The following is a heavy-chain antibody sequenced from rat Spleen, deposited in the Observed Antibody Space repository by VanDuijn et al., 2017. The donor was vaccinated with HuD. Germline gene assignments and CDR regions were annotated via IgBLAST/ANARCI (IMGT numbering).Heavy chain of an antibody. CDR1: GFTFNNYD. Sequence: EVQLVESGGGLVQPGRSLQLSCAASGFTFNNYDMAWVRQTPTKGLEWVASISPSGVTYYRDSVKGRFTVSRENAENTLYLLMDSLRSEDTATYYCVRQDTSGYSNWFAYWGQGTLVTVSS. V-gene: IGHV5S13*01. D-gene: IGHD4-3*01. J-gene: IGHJ3*01. CDR2: ISPSGVT. CDR3: VRQDTSGYSNWFAY.